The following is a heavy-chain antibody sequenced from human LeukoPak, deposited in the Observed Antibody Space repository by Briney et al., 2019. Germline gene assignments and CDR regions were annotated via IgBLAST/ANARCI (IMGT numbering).Heavy chain of an antibody. D-gene: IGHD3-10*01. J-gene: IGHJ4*02. CDR2: IYPGDSET. CDR1: GYSFTSYW. V-gene: IGHV5-51*01. Sequence: GESLKISCKSSGYSFTSYWIGWVRQMPGKGLEWMGIIYPGDSETKYSPSFQGQVTISANQSISTAYLQWSSLKSSDTAMYYCARQYYGSGSYNYWGQGTLVTVSS. CDR3: ARQYYGSGSYNY.